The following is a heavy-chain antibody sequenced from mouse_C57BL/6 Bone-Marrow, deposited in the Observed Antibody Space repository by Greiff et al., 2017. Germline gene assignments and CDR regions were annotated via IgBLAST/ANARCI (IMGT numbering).Heavy chain of an antibody. CDR1: GFTFSDYG. J-gene: IGHJ2*01. V-gene: IGHV5-17*01. D-gene: IGHD1-1*01. CDR3: ARLCITTVVADY. Sequence: DVMLVESGGGLVKPGGSLKLSCAASGFTFSDYGMHWVRQAPEKGLEWVAYISSGSSTIYYADTVKGRFTISRDNAKNTLFLQMTSLRSEDTAMYYCARLCITTVVADYWGQGTTLTVSS. CDR2: ISSGSSTI.